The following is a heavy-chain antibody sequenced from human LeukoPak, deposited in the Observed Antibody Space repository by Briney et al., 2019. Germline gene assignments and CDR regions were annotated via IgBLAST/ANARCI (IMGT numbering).Heavy chain of an antibody. CDR2: ISYDGSNK. Sequence: QPGGSLRLSCAASGFTLSSYAMHWVRQAPGKGLEWVAVISYDGSNKYYADSVKGRFTISRDNSKNTLYRQMNSLRAEDTAVYYCARGHLTPRGYSYGSSGDYWGQGTLVTVSS. V-gene: IGHV3-30-3*01. J-gene: IGHJ4*02. CDR1: GFTLSSYA. D-gene: IGHD5-18*01. CDR3: ARGHLTPRGYSYGSSGDY.